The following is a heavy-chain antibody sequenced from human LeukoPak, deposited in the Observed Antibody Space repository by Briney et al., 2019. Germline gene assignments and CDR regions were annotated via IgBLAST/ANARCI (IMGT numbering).Heavy chain of an antibody. CDR1: GFTFSSYE. D-gene: IGHD3-10*01. CDR2: ISSSGSTI. CDR3: ARDRYYYNYEAFV. J-gene: IGHJ2*01. V-gene: IGHV3-48*03. Sequence: GGSLRLSCAASGFTFSSYEMNWVRQAPGKGLEWVSYISSSGSTIYYADSVKGRFTISRDNAKNSLFLQMNSLRVEDTAVYFCARDRYYYNYEAFVWGRGAQVTVSS.